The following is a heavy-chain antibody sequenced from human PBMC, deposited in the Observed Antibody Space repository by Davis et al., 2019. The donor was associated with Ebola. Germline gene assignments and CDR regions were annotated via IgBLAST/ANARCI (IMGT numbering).Heavy chain of an antibody. J-gene: IGHJ4*02. CDR2: VSHSEREK. Sequence: PGGSLRLSCAASGLSVSSNYMHWVRQAPGKGLEWVAVVSHSEREKFYADSVKGRFTISRDNSENTLYLQMNSLTADVTAVYYWARAVFHEVLDYWGQGTPVTVSS. CDR3: ARAVFHEVLDY. V-gene: IGHV3-30*03. CDR1: GLSVSSNY. D-gene: IGHD3-3*01.